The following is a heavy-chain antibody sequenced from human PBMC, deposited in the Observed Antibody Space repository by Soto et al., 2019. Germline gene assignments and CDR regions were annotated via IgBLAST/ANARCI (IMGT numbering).Heavy chain of an antibody. CDR3: ARGQLGDAFDI. CDR1: GGSISSGGYS. V-gene: IGHV4-31*11. CDR2: IYYSGST. Sequence: SETLSLTCAVSGGSISSGGYSWSWIRQPPGKGLEWIGYIYYSGSTYYNPSLESRVTLSVDTSRKQFSLKVSSVTAADTAVYYCARGQLGDAFDIWGQGTMVTVSS. J-gene: IGHJ3*02. D-gene: IGHD1-1*01.